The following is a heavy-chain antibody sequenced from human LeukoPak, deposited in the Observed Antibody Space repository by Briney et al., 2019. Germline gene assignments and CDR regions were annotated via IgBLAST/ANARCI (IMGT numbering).Heavy chain of an antibody. CDR3: ARDPGSGYEEHFDY. D-gene: IGHD5-12*01. CDR1: GFTLDDYA. V-gene: IGHV3-9*01. CDR2: ISWNSGSI. J-gene: IGHJ4*02. Sequence: GGSLRLSCAASGFTLDDYAMHWVRQAPGKGLEWVSGISWNSGSIGYADSVKGRFTISRDNAKNSLYLQMNSLRAEDTALYYCARDPGSGYEEHFDYWGQGTLVTVSS.